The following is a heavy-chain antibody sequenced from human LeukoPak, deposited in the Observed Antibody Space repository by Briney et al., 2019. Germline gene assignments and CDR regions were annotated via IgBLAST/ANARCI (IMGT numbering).Heavy chain of an antibody. Sequence: PGGSLRLSCAASGFTFSSYGMHWVRQAPGKGLEWVAFIRYDGSNKYYTDSVKGRFTISRDNSKNTLYLQMNSLRAEDTAVYYCAKDGSGGAKNWFDPWGQGTLVTVSS. CDR1: GFTFSSYG. CDR2: IRYDGSNK. CDR3: AKDGSGGAKNWFDP. V-gene: IGHV3-30*02. D-gene: IGHD1-26*01. J-gene: IGHJ5*02.